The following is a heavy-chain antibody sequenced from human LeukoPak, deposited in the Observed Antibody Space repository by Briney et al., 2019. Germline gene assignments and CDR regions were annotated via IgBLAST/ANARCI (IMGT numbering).Heavy chain of an antibody. D-gene: IGHD2-15*01. CDR3: ARVPLYCSGGSCSFLGYYYYGMDV. CDR1: GYTFTSYD. J-gene: IGHJ6*02. Sequence: ASVKVSCKPSGYTFTSYDINWVRQATGQGLEWMGWMNPNSGNTGYAQKFQGRVTMTRNTSISTAYMELSSLRSEDTAVYYCARVPLYCSGGSCSFLGYYYYGMDVWGQGTTVTVSS. CDR2: MNPNSGNT. V-gene: IGHV1-8*01.